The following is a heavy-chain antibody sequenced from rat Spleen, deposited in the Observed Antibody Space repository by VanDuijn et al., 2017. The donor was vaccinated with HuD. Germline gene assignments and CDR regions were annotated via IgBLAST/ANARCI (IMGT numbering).Heavy chain of an antibody. CDR3: ARHDYSGDVDFEY. CDR2: IWGDGRT. J-gene: IGHJ2*01. V-gene: IGHV2-1*01. Sequence: QVQLKESGPGLVQPSQTLSLICTVSGFSLISNSVHWVRQPPGKGLEWMGGIWGDGRTDYNSAVQSRLSISRDTSKSQVFLKMTSLQPEDTGTYYCARHDYSGDVDFEYWGQGVRVTVSS. CDR1: GFSLISNS. D-gene: IGHD1-1*01.